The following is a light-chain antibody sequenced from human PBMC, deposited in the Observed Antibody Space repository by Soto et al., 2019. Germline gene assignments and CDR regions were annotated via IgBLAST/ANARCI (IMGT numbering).Light chain of an antibody. CDR2: DAS. CDR3: QQSYSTPRD. V-gene: IGKV1-39*01. CDR1: QDISDY. J-gene: IGKJ5*01. Sequence: DIQMTQSPSSLSASVGDRVTITCQASQDISDYVKWYQQKPGKPPKVLIYDASNVEAGVPSRFSGSGSGTDFILTISSLQPEDFATYYCQQSYSTPRDFGQGTRLEIK.